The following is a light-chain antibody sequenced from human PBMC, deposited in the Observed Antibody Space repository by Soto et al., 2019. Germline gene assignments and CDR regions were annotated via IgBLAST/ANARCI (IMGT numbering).Light chain of an antibody. CDR3: QVWDSYSDHHV. CDR2: DDS. CDR1: NIGNKS. Sequence: SYELTQPPSVSVDPGQTARISCGGNNIGNKSVHWYQQKSGQAPVLVVYDDSDRPSGIPERFSGSNSGNTATLTIRRVEAGDEADYYCQVWDSYSDHHVFGGGTKVTVL. V-gene: IGLV3-21*02. J-gene: IGLJ2*01.